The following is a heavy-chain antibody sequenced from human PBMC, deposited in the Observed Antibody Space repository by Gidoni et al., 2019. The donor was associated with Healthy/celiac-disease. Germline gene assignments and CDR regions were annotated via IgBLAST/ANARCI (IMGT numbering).Heavy chain of an antibody. Sequence: QVQLVQSGAEVKKPGASVKVSCKASGYTFTSYAMHWVRQAPGQRLEWMGWINAGNGNTKYSQKFQGRVTITRDTSASTAYMELSSLRSEDTAVYYCARPRRGKATGAFDIWGQGTMVTVSS. CDR1: GYTFTSYA. CDR3: ARPRRGKATGAFDI. CDR2: INAGNGNT. D-gene: IGHD1-26*01. J-gene: IGHJ3*02. V-gene: IGHV1-3*01.